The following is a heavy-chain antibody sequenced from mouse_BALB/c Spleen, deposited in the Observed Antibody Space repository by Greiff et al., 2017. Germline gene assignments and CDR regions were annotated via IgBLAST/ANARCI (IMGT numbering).Heavy chain of an antibody. CDR3: ARPDGICGTYAVDY. Sequence: VQLQQSGPELVKPGASVRISCKASGYTFTSYYIHWVKQRPGQGLEWIGWIYPGNVNTKYNEKFKGKATLTADKSSSTAYMQLSSLTSEDSAVYFCARPDGICGTYAVDYWGQGTSLTVSS. CDR2: IYPGNVNT. CDR1: GYTFTSYY. J-gene: IGHJ4*01. D-gene: IGHD2-1*01. V-gene: IGHV1S56*01.